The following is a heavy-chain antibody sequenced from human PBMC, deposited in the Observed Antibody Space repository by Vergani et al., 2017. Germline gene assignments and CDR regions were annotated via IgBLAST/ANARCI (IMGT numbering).Heavy chain of an antibody. J-gene: IGHJ3*02. V-gene: IGHV3-7*03. CDR3: ARIVNAFDM. Sequence: EVQLVESGGGLVQPGGSLRLSCAASGFTFSSHWMSWVRQAPVRGLEWVANIKRDGSEIYYADSVKGRFTISRDNAKNSLFLQMNSLRAEDTAVYYCARIVNAFDMWGQGTRVTVSS. D-gene: IGHD3-16*02. CDR1: GFTFSSHW. CDR2: IKRDGSEI.